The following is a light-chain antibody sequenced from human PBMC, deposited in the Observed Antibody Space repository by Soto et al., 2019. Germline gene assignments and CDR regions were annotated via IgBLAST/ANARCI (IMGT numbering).Light chain of an antibody. V-gene: IGLV2-18*02. CDR1: SRDIGSYND. Sequence: QTVVTQPPSVSGSPGQSVTISCTGTSRDIGSYNDVSWYQQTPGTAPKLMISGVSHRPSGVPDRFSGSKSGSTASLTISGLQAEDEADYYCSAYTTDNVLFGGGTKLTVL. J-gene: IGLJ2*01. CDR3: SAYTTDNVL. CDR2: GVS.